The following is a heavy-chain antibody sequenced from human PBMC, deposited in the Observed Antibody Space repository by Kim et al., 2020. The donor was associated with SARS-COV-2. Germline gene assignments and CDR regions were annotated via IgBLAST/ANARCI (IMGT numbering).Heavy chain of an antibody. J-gene: IGHJ6*02. CDR1: GYSIRTHHY. Sequence: SETLSLTCSVSGYSIRTHHYWGWIRQPPGKGLEWIVSIYHTGETFYNSSLTSRVTVSVDTSKNQFSLRLSSVTAADTAVYYCARHNFMDVWGQGTTVTVSS. CDR3: ARHNFMDV. CDR2: IYHTGET. V-gene: IGHV4-38-2*02.